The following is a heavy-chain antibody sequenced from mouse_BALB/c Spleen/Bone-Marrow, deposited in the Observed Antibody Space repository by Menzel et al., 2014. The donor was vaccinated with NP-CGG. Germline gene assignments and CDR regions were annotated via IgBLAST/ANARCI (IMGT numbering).Heavy chain of an antibody. D-gene: IGHD2-3*01. Sequence: QVQLQQSGPGLVAPSQSLSITCTVSGFSLTSYGVHWVRQPPGKGLEWLGVIWAGGSTNYNSALMCRLSISKDNSESQVFLKMNSLQTDDTAIYYCARDRGYYKDVGDYWGQGTTLTVSS. J-gene: IGHJ2*01. CDR1: GFSLTSYG. CDR2: IWAGGST. V-gene: IGHV2-9*02. CDR3: ARDRGYYKDVGDY.